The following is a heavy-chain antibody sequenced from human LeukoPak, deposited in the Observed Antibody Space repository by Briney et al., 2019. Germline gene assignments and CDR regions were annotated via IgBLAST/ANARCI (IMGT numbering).Heavy chain of an antibody. CDR2: ISSSGSTI. V-gene: IGHV3-11*01. CDR3: AKDLSRYYYDSSGALDY. D-gene: IGHD3-22*01. Sequence: GGSLRLSCAASGFTFSDYYMSWIRQAPGKGLEWVSYISSSGSTIYYADSVKGRFTISRDNAKNSLYLQMNSLRAEDTAVYYCAKDLSRYYYDSSGALDYWGQGTLVTVSS. CDR1: GFTFSDYY. J-gene: IGHJ4*02.